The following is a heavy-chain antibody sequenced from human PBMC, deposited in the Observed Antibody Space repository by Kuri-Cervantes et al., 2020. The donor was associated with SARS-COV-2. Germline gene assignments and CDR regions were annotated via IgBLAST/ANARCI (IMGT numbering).Heavy chain of an antibody. CDR3: AKDLEQQLDSHYGMDV. V-gene: IGHV3-30*18. CDR1: GFTFSSYG. Sequence: GGSLRLSCAAPGFTFSSYGMHWVRQAPGKGLEWVAVISYDGSNKYYADSVKGRFTISRDNSKNTLYLQMNSLRAEDTAVYYCAKDLEQQLDSHYGMDVWGQGTTVTVSS. J-gene: IGHJ6*02. D-gene: IGHD6-13*01. CDR2: ISYDGSNK.